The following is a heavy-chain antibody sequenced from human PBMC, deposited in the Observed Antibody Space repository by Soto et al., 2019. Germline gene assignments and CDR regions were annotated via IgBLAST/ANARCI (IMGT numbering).Heavy chain of an antibody. V-gene: IGHV4-4*02. CDR1: SGSISSSHW. Sequence: QVQLQESGPGLVKPSGTLSLTCAVSSGSISSSHWWSWVRLSPGKGLEWIAEIHHSGSTNYNPSLESRVTISLDKPKNCFPLKLPSATAADTAVYYCAQRKVATTADPHAPFDYWGPGTPVTVSS. CDR3: AQRKVATTADPHAPFDY. J-gene: IGHJ4*02. CDR2: IHHSGST. D-gene: IGHD5-12*01.